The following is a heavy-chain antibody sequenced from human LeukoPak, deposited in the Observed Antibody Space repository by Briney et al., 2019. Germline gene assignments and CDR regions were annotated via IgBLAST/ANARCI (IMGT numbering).Heavy chain of an antibody. J-gene: IGHJ4*02. CDR2: ISYGGSNK. D-gene: IGHD1-7*01. V-gene: IGHV3-30*03. Sequence: PGGSLRLSCAASGFTFSSYGMHRVRQAPGKGLEWVAVISYGGSNKYYADSVKGRFTISRDNSKNTLYLQMNSLRAEDTAVYYCGRITGTTAYWGQGTLVTVSS. CDR1: GFTFSSYG. CDR3: GRITGTTAY.